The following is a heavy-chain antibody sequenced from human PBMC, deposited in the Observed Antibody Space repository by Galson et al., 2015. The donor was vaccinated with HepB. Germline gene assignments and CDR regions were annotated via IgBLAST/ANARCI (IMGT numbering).Heavy chain of an antibody. J-gene: IGHJ6*02. Sequence: QSGAEVKKPGESLKISCKGSGYSFTSYWIGWVRQMPGRGLEWMGIIYPGDSDTRYSPSFQGQVTISADKSISTAYLQWSSLKASDTAMYYCARRIGSGRLRRTYNYYYYYGMDVWGQGTTVTVSS. CDR2: IYPGDSDT. CDR3: ARRIGSGRLRRTYNYYYYYGMDV. V-gene: IGHV5-51*01. CDR1: GYSFTSYW. D-gene: IGHD3-10*01.